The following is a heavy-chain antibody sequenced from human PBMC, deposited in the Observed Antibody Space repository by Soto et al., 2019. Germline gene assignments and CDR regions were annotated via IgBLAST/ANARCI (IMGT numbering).Heavy chain of an antibody. D-gene: IGHD4-17*01. CDR1: GGSISSGGYS. J-gene: IGHJ4*02. V-gene: IGHV4-30-2*01. CDR3: ARLGYGDFHTDY. CDR2: NYHSAST. Sequence: QLQLQESGSGLVKPSQTLSLTCAVSGGSISSGGYSWSWLRQPPGKGLEWIGYNYHSASTYYNPSHKSRLTISVDRSKNQCSLKLSSVTAADTAVDYCARLGYGDFHTDYWGQGTLVTVSS.